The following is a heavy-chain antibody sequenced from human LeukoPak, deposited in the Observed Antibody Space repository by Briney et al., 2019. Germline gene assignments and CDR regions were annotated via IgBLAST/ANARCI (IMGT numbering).Heavy chain of an antibody. CDR2: IYTSGST. V-gene: IGHV4-61*02. CDR1: GGSISSGSYY. Sequence: SQTLSLTCTVSGGSISSGSYYWSWIRQPAGKGLEWIGRIYTSGSTNYNPSLKSRVTISVDTSKNQFSLKLSPVTAADTAVYYCAGGWYPLLQNDYWGQGTLVTVSS. CDR3: AGGWYPLLQNDY. D-gene: IGHD1-14*01. J-gene: IGHJ4*02.